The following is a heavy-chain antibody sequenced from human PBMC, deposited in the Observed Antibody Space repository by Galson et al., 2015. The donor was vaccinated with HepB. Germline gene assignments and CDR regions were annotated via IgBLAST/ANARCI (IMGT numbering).Heavy chain of an antibody. CDR2: FDPEDGET. Sequence: SVKVSCKVSGYTLTEFSMHWVRQAPGKGLEWMGGFDPEDGETIYAQKFQGRVTMTEDTSTDTAYLEMSSLRSEDTAVYYCATAKEHQLVRGGYLDYWGQGTLVTVSS. V-gene: IGHV1-24*01. CDR3: ATAKEHQLVRGGYLDY. D-gene: IGHD6-13*01. J-gene: IGHJ4*02. CDR1: GYTLTEFS.